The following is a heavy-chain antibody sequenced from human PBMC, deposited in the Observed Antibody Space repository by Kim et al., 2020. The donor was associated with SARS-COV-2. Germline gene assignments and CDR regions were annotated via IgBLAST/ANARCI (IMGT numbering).Heavy chain of an antibody. CDR1: GGSISSGGYY. Sequence: SETLSLTCTVSGGSISSGGYYWSWIRQHPGKGLEWIGYIYYSGSTYYNPSLKSRVTISVDTSKNQFSLKLSSVTAADTAVYYCARGVVTGEDWYFDLWGRGTLVTVSS. D-gene: IGHD2-21*02. J-gene: IGHJ2*01. CDR3: ARGVVTGEDWYFDL. V-gene: IGHV4-31*03. CDR2: IYYSGST.